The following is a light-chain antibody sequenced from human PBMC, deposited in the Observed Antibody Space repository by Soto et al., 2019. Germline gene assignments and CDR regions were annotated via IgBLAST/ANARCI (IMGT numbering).Light chain of an antibody. Sequence: QSALTQPASVSGSPGQSITISCTGTSSDVGSYKFVSWYQQHPGKAPKLMIYEGSKRPSGVSNRFTGSKSGNTASLTISGQQAEDEADYYCCSYAGSSTLVFGGGTKLTVL. V-gene: IGLV2-23*01. J-gene: IGLJ2*01. CDR2: EGS. CDR3: CSYAGSSTLV. CDR1: SSDVGSYKF.